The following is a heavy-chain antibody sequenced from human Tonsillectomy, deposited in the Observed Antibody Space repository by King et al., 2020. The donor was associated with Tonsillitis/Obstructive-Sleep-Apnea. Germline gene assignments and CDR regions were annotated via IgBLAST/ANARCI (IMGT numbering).Heavy chain of an antibody. D-gene: IGHD2-21*02. CDR2: IHYSGIT. V-gene: IGHV4-59*01. CDR1: GGSITTYY. Sequence: VQLQESGPGLVKPPETLSLTCTISGGSITTYYWSWIRQPPGKGLEWIGYIHYSGITNYNPSFKSRVAISVDTPKNQFSLKLSSLTAADTALYFCARGHTAFFDSWGPGILVTVSS. CDR3: ARGHTAFFDS. J-gene: IGHJ4*02.